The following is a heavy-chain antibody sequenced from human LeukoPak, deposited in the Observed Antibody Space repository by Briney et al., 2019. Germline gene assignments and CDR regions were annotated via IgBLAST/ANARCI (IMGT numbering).Heavy chain of an antibody. CDR1: GGSISSSNYY. J-gene: IGHJ4*02. V-gene: IGHV4-39*01. CDR2: IYYSGSA. Sequence: PSETLSLTCTVSGGSISSSNYYWGWIRQPPGKGLEWIGNIYYSGSAYYNPSLKSRVTISVDTSKNQFSLKLSSVTAADTAVYYCARREEYYGSESYFDYWGQGTLVTVSS. D-gene: IGHD3-10*01. CDR3: ARREEYYGSESYFDY.